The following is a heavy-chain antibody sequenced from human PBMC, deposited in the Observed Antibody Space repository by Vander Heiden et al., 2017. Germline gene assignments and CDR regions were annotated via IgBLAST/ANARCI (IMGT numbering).Heavy chain of an antibody. CDR2: INWNSGRI. CDR3: IKETSAGGADV. V-gene: IGHV3-9*01. Sequence: ELKLVESGGDLVQPGGSLSLSSAASGFTFPDYSMHWVRQVPGKGLQWVSGINWNSGRIGYADSVKGRFTISRDNAKNSLYLQMNSLRGEDTALYYCIKETSAGGADVWGQGTTVTVSS. J-gene: IGHJ6*02. CDR1: GFTFPDYS. D-gene: IGHD1-26*01.